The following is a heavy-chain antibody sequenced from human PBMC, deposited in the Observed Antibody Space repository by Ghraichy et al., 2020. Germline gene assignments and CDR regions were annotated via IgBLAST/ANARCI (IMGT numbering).Heavy chain of an antibody. CDR2: IYYSGST. Sequence: SETLSLTCTVSGGSISSSTYYWGWIRQPPGKGLEWIGSIYYSGSTYYNPSLKSRVTISVDTSKNQFSLKVSSVTAADTAVYCCPRAEGYGGLSAFDFWGQGTMVTVSS. V-gene: IGHV4-39*01. CDR3: PRAEGYGGLSAFDF. CDR1: GGSISSSTYY. D-gene: IGHD4-23*01. J-gene: IGHJ3*01.